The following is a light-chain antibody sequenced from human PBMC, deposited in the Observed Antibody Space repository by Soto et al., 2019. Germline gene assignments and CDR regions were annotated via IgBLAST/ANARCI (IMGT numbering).Light chain of an antibody. Sequence: DIQLTQSPSFLSASVGDRVTITCRASQDISNFLAWFQQKPGRAPKLLISDVSTLERGVPSRFSGSGSATEFTLTISGLQPDDFATYYCQQYKDYVYTFGQGTKVDIK. J-gene: IGKJ2*01. CDR2: DVS. CDR1: QDISNF. V-gene: IGKV1-9*01. CDR3: QQYKDYVYT.